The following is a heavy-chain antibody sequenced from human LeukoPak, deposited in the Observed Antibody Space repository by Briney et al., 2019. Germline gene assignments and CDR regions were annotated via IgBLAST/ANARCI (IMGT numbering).Heavy chain of an antibody. D-gene: IGHD3-3*01. CDR2: IYYSGST. Sequence: SETLSLTCTISDGSISSSTYYWGWIRQPPGKGLEWIGSIYYSGSTYYNPSLKSRVTISVDTSKNQFSLKLSSVTAAHTAVYYCAAGRNFGVVAGWFDPWGQGTLVTVSS. J-gene: IGHJ5*02. CDR1: DGSISSSTYY. V-gene: IGHV4-39*01. CDR3: AAGRNFGVVAGWFDP.